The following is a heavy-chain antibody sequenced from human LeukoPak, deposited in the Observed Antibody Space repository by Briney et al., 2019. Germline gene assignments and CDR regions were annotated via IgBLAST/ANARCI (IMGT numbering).Heavy chain of an antibody. D-gene: IGHD3-3*01. V-gene: IGHV1-69*13. Sequence: AASVKVSCKASGGTFSSYAISWVRQAPGQGLEWMGGIIPIFGTANYAQKFQGRVTITADESTSTAYMELSSLRSEDTAVYYCARVGPGPWKEWYFDYWGQGTLVTVSS. J-gene: IGHJ4*02. CDR1: GGTFSSYA. CDR3: ARVGPGPWKEWYFDY. CDR2: IIPIFGTA.